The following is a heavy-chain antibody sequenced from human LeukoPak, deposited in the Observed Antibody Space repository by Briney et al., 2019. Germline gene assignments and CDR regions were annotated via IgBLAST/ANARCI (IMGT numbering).Heavy chain of an antibody. D-gene: IGHD6-13*01. Sequence: PGASLRLSCAASGFTFSSYAMSWVRQAPGMGLEWVSAISGSGGSTYYADSVKGRFTISRDNSKNTLYLQMNSLRAEDTAVYYCAKRSYSSSWYSYFQHWGQGTLVTVSS. J-gene: IGHJ1*01. CDR2: ISGSGGST. CDR1: GFTFSSYA. CDR3: AKRSYSSSWYSYFQH. V-gene: IGHV3-23*01.